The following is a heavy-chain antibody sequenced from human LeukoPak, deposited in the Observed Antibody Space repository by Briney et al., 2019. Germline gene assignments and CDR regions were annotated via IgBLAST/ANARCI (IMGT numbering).Heavy chain of an antibody. V-gene: IGHV3-33*06. CDR2: IWYDGNNK. D-gene: IGHD6-19*01. Sequence: GGSLRLSCAASGFIFSNYGMHWVRQAPGKGLEWVAVIWYDGNNKYYADSVKGRFTISRDNSKNTLYLQMNSLRAEDTAVYYCAKAGAVAVYYYYYGMDVWGQGTTVTVSS. CDR1: GFIFSNYG. J-gene: IGHJ6*02. CDR3: AKAGAVAVYYYYYGMDV.